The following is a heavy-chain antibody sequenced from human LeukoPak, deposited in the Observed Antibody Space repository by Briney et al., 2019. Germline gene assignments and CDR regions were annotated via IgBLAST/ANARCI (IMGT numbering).Heavy chain of an antibody. V-gene: IGHV3-7*01. CDR2: IKQDGSEI. CDR3: ARDGSSFDY. D-gene: IGHD3-10*01. CDR1: GFTFSNYW. J-gene: IGHJ4*02. Sequence: GGSLRLSCAASGFTFSNYWMSWVRQAPGKGLEWVANIKQDGSEIHYVDSVKGRFTISRDNAKNSLYLQMNSLRAEDTAVYYCARDGSSFDYWGLGTLVTVSS.